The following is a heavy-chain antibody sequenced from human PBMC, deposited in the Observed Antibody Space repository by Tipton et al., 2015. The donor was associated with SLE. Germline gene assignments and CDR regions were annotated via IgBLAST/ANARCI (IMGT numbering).Heavy chain of an antibody. CDR2: ISSSSSYI. CDR3: ATGRYCGGDCPDV. D-gene: IGHD2-21*02. V-gene: IGHV3-21*01. Sequence: SLRLSCAASGFTFSSYSMNWVRQAPGKGLEWVSSISSSSSYIYYADSVKGRFTISRDNSKNTLYLQMNSLRAEDTAVYYCATGRYCGGDCPDVWGQGTTVTVSS. J-gene: IGHJ6*02. CDR1: GFTFSSYS.